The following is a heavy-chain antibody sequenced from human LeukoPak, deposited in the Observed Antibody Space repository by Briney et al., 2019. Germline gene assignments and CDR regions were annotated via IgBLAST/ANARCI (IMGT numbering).Heavy chain of an antibody. CDR3: AKGAGPPWFDP. CDR1: GGSFSGYY. J-gene: IGHJ5*02. Sequence: SETLSLTCAVYGGSFSGYYWSWIRQPPGKGLEWIGEINHSGSTNYNPSLKSRVTISVDTSKNQFSLKLSSVTAADTAVYYCAKGAGPPWFDPWGQGTLVTVSS. CDR2: INHSGST. V-gene: IGHV4-34*01. D-gene: IGHD6-19*01.